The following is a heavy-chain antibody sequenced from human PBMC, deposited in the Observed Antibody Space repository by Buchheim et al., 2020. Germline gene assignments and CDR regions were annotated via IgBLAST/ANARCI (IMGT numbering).Heavy chain of an antibody. D-gene: IGHD1-1*01. CDR1: GFTFSSYG. CDR2: ISYDGSNK. Sequence: VQLLESGGGVVQPGRSLRLSCAASGFTFSSYGMHWVRQAPGKGLEWVAVISYDGSNKYYADSVKGRFTISRDNSKNTLYLQMNSLRAEDTAVYYCAKDNSEQRVWNRYYYYYGMDVWGQGTT. J-gene: IGHJ6*02. CDR3: AKDNSEQRVWNRYYYYYGMDV. V-gene: IGHV3-30*18.